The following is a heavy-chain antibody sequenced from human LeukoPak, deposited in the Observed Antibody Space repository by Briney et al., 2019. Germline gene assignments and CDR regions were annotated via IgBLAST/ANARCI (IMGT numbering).Heavy chain of an antibody. CDR3: ARRRNYYGSADY. CDR1: GFTFSDYY. CDR2: INTRSTYT. V-gene: IGHV3-11*03. D-gene: IGHD3-10*01. Sequence: GGSLRLSCAASGFTFSDYYMSWLRQAPGKALEWVSYINTRSTYTNYADSVKGRFTVSRDNAKKSLYPQVNSLRAEDTAVYYCARRRNYYGSADYWGQGTLVTVSS. J-gene: IGHJ4*02.